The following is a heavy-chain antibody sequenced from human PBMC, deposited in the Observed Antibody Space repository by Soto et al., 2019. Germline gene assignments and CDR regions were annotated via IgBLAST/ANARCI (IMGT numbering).Heavy chain of an antibody. CDR1: GGSISSGGYY. D-gene: IGHD3-3*01. J-gene: IGHJ4*02. Sequence: SETLSLTCTVSGGSISSGGYYWSWIRQHPGKGLEWIGYIYYSGSTYYNPSLKSRVTISVDTSKNQFSLKLSSVTAADTAVYYCARGAINTIFGVVIPSKYYFDYWGQGNLVTVS. V-gene: IGHV4-31*03. CDR2: IYYSGST. CDR3: ARGAINTIFGVVIPSKYYFDY.